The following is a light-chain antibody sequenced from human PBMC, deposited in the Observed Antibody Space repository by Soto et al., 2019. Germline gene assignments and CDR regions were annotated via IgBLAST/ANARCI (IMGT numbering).Light chain of an antibody. Sequence: DIVLTQSPGTLSLSPGERATLSFRASQSASSSYLAWYQQRPGQAPRLLIYDASRRATGIPDRFSGSGSGTDFTLTISRLEPEDFAVYYCQQYGSTPRTFGQGTKVDIK. J-gene: IGKJ1*01. CDR2: DAS. CDR3: QQYGSTPRT. CDR1: QSASSSY. V-gene: IGKV3-20*01.